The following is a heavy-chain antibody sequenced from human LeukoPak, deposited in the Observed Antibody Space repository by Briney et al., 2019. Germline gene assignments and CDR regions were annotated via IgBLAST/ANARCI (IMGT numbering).Heavy chain of an antibody. CDR2: INPNSGGT. CDR3: ARQVGATTGYGY. V-gene: IGHV1-2*02. Sequence: GASVKASCKGSRYTFTDYYMHWVRQAPGQGLEWMGWINPNSGGTKSAQKFQGRVTMTRDTSVSILYMELSSLRSDDTAVYYCARQVGATTGYGYWGQGTLVTVSS. J-gene: IGHJ4*02. D-gene: IGHD1-26*01. CDR1: RYTFTDYY.